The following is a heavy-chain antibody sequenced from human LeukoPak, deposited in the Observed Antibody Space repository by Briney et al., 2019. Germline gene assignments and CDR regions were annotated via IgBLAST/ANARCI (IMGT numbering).Heavy chain of an antibody. V-gene: IGHV4-31*03. J-gene: IGHJ4*02. CDR1: GGSISSGGYY. CDR3: ARSDYGSGSKPVDY. D-gene: IGHD3-10*01. CDR2: IYYSGST. Sequence: SQTLSLTCTVSGGSISSGGYYWSWIRQHPGKGLEWIGYIYYSGSTYYNPSLKSRITISVDTSKNQFSLKLSSVTAADTAVYYCARSDYGSGSKPVDYWGQGTLVTVSS.